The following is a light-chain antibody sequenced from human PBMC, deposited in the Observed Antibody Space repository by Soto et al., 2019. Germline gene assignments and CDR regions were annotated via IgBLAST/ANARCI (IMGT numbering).Light chain of an antibody. CDR1: QSVSSN. Sequence: EVVVTRSAATVSVSAGERATLSCMASQSVSSNLAWYRQKPGQAPRLLIYAASSRATGIPDRLSGSGSGTDFTLTISRLEPEDFAVYYCQQYGSSPWTFGQGTKVDIK. CDR3: QQYGSSPWT. CDR2: AAS. J-gene: IGKJ1*01. V-gene: IGKV3-20*01.